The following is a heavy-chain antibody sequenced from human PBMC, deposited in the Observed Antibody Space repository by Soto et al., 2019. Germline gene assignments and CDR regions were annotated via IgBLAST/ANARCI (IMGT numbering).Heavy chain of an antibody. V-gene: IGHV4-28*01. D-gene: IGHD2-21*02. Sequence: QVQLQESGPGLVKPSDTLSLTCAVSGYSISSSNWWGWIRQPPGKGLEWIGYIYYSGSTYYNPSLNSRVTMSVDTSKNQFSLKLSSVTAVDTAVYYCARSPYCGGDCYSVYFDYWGQGTLVTVSS. CDR3: ARSPYCGGDCYSVYFDY. CDR2: IYYSGST. J-gene: IGHJ4*02. CDR1: GYSISSSNW.